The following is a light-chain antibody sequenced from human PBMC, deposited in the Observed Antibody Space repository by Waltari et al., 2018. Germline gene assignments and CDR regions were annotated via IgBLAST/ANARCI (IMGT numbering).Light chain of an antibody. CDR2: EVT. J-gene: IGLJ1*01. CDR3: SSYTTTTTLV. CDR1: RSDVGSYRS. V-gene: IGLV2-14*01. Sequence: QSAPTQPASVSVSPGQSIPISCPGTRSDVGSYRSVSWYRQYPGKAPELLIYEVTHRPSGVSDRFSGSRSGSTASLTISGLQTEDEADYFCSSYTTTTTLVFGTGTKVIVL.